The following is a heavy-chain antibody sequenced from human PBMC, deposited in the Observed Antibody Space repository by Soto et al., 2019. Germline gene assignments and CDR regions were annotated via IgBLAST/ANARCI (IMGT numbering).Heavy chain of an antibody. Sequence: GGSLRLSCAASGFTFSSYSMNWVRQAPGKGLEWVSYISSSSSTIYYADSVKGRFTISRDNAKNSLYLQMNNLRAEDTAVYYCARDFGDPFYYYYYMDVWGKGTTVTVSS. J-gene: IGHJ6*03. CDR1: GFTFSSYS. CDR3: ARDFGDPFYYYYYMDV. V-gene: IGHV3-48*01. D-gene: IGHD3-16*01. CDR2: ISSSSSTI.